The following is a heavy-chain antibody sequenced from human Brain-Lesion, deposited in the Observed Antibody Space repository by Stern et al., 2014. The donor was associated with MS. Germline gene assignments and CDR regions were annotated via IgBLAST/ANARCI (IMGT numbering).Heavy chain of an antibody. V-gene: IGHV1-24*01. CDR2: FDPEDGET. CDR3: ATLSPGAGGNYYRHFDY. D-gene: IGHD1-26*01. CDR1: GYTLTELS. Sequence: VPLLESGAEVKKPGASVKVSCKVSGYTLTELSMHWVRQAPRKGLAWMGGFDPEDGETIYAQKFQGRVTMTEDTSTDTAYMELSSLRSEDTAVYYCATLSPGAGGNYYRHFDYWGQGTLVTVSS. J-gene: IGHJ4*02.